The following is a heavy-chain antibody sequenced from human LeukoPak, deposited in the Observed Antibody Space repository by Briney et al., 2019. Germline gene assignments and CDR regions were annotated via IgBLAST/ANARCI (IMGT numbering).Heavy chain of an antibody. J-gene: IGHJ4*02. CDR1: GFTFSSYA. CDR3: AKDGVIVVTGDFDY. CDR2: ISGSGGST. D-gene: IGHD5-12*01. V-gene: IGHV3-23*01. Sequence: GGSLRLSCAASGFTFSSYAMSWVRQAPGKGLEWVSAISGSGGSTYYADSVKGRFTISRDNSKNTLYLQMNSLRAEDTAVYYCAKDGVIVVTGDFDYWGREPWSPSPQ.